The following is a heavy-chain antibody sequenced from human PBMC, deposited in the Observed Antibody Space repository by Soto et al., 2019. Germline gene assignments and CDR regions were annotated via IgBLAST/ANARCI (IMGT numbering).Heavy chain of an antibody. D-gene: IGHD6-13*01. CDR2: ISYDGSNK. J-gene: IGHJ4*02. CDR3: ARDHEGAADGNYFDY. CDR1: GFTFSSYA. V-gene: IGHV3-30-3*01. Sequence: QAQLVESGGGVVQPGRSLRLSCAASGFTFSSYAMHWVRQAPGKGLEWVAVISYDGSNKYYADSVKGRFTISRDNSKNTLYLQMNSLRAEDTAVYYCARDHEGAADGNYFDYWGQGTLVTVSS.